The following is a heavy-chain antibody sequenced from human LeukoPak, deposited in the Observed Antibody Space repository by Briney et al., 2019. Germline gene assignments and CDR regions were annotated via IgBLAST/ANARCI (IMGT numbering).Heavy chain of an antibody. CDR1: GFTFTDYY. V-gene: IGHV3-11*06. CDR3: ARVSSRGYYFDS. D-gene: IGHD6-13*01. CDR2: ISGSSTYT. Sequence: GGSLRLSCAASGFTFTDYYMSWIRQAPGEGLEFVSYISGSSTYTNYADSVRGRFTISRDNAKNSLYLQMSSLRAEDTAVYYCARVSSRGYYFDSWGQGTLDTVSS. J-gene: IGHJ4*02.